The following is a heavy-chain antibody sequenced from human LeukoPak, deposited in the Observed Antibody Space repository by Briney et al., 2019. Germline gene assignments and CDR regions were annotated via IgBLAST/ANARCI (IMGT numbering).Heavy chain of an antibody. D-gene: IGHD5-12*01. J-gene: IGHJ5*02. Sequence: GGSLRLSCAASGFSFSTYAMNWVRQAPGKGLEWVSTIYSGGSTYYADSVKGRFTVSRDNSRNTLYLQMNTLRAEDTAVYYCARGRSGYDSRYFDPWGQGTLVTVSS. CDR1: GFSFSTYA. CDR3: ARGRSGYDSRYFDP. V-gene: IGHV3-53*01. CDR2: IYSGGST.